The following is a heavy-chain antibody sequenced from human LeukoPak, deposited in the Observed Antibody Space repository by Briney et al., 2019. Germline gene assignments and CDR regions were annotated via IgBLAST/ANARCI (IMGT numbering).Heavy chain of an antibody. V-gene: IGHV1-8*01. J-gene: IGHJ5*02. D-gene: IGHD3-9*01. Sequence: ASVKVSCKASGYTLTSYDINWVRQATGQGLEWMGWMNPNSGNTGYAQKFQGRVTMTRNTSISTAYMELSSLRSEDTAVYYCARGSIFWPTADRWFDPWGQGTLVTVSS. CDR2: MNPNSGNT. CDR3: ARGSIFWPTADRWFDP. CDR1: GYTLTSYD.